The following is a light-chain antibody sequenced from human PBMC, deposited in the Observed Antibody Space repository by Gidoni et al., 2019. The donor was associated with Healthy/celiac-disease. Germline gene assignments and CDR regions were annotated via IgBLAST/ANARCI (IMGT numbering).Light chain of an antibody. CDR3: QQRSNWPPELT. V-gene: IGKV3-11*01. J-gene: IGKJ4*01. Sequence: EIVLTQSPATLSLSPGERATLSCRASPSVSSYLSCYQRKPGQAPRLLIYDASNRATGIPARFSGSGSGTDFTLTISSLEPEDFAVYYCQQRSNWPPELTFGGGTKVEIK. CDR1: PSVSSY. CDR2: DAS.